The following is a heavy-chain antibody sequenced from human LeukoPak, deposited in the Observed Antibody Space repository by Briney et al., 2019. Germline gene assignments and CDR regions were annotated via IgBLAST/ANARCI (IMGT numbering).Heavy chain of an antibody. D-gene: IGHD3-3*01. V-gene: IGHV3-53*01. CDR1: GFTFSSYE. J-gene: IGHJ5*02. CDR3: ARDPNDFHNIP. CDR2: IYSDTRT. Sequence: GGSLRLSCAASGFTFSSYEMNWVRQAPGKGLEWVSVIYSDTRTYYADSVKGRFTISRDNSKNTLLLQMDSLRADDTAVYYCARDPNDFHNIPWGQGTLVTVSS.